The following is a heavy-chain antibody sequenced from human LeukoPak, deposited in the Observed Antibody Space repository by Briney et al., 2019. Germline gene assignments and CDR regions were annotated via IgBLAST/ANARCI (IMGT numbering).Heavy chain of an antibody. D-gene: IGHD5-12*01. CDR3: ASGEYSGYDLAY. CDR2: LYSGGTT. V-gene: IGHV3-53*01. CDR1: GFTVSSSY. Sequence: PGGSLRLSCAASGFTVSSSYMGWVRQPPGKGLEYVSVLYSGGTTYFADSVKGRFTISGDNSQNTLYLQMNSLRAEDTAVYYCASGEYSGYDLAYWGQGTLVTVSS. J-gene: IGHJ4*02.